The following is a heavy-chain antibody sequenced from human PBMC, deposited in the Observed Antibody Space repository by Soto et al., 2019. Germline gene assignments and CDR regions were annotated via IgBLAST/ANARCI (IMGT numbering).Heavy chain of an antibody. D-gene: IGHD6-25*01. CDR2: TIPSLGAT. V-gene: IGHV1-69*01. CDR1: GGTFSNYV. J-gene: IGHJ5*02. Sequence: QVQLEQSGAEVKKPGSSVKVSCKASGGTFSNYVINWVRQAPGQGLEWMGQTIPSLGATNYAQKFQDRLTLTADEASTTAYMELSSLRSDDTAVYYCANGWARRLDPWGQGTLVTVSS. CDR3: ANGWARRLDP.